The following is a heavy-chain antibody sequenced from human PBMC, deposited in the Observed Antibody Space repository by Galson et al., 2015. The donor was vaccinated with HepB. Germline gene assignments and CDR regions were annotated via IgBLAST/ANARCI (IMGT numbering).Heavy chain of an antibody. Sequence: SVKVSCKASGGTFSSYAISWVRQAPGQGLDWMGGNIPIFGTSNYAQKFQGRVTFTADESTSTAYMGLSRLRSEDTAVYFCAREPPNSSRWLPYFDHWGQGTLVTVSS. J-gene: IGHJ4*02. CDR1: GGTFSSYA. CDR3: AREPPNSSRWLPYFDH. CDR2: NIPIFGTS. V-gene: IGHV1-69*13. D-gene: IGHD6-13*01.